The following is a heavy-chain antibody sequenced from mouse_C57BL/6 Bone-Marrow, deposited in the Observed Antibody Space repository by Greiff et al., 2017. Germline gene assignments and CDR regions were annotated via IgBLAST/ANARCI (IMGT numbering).Heavy chain of an antibody. Sequence: EVQVVESGGGLVQSGRSLRLSCATSGFTFSDFYMEWVRQAPGKGLEWIAASRNKANDYTTEYSASVKGRFIVSRDTSHSILYLQMNALRAEDTAIYYCARDGDYSYAMDYWGQGTSVTVSS. J-gene: IGHJ4*01. V-gene: IGHV7-1*01. CDR2: SRNKANDYTT. CDR3: ARDGDYSYAMDY. D-gene: IGHD2-4*01. CDR1: GFTFSDFY.